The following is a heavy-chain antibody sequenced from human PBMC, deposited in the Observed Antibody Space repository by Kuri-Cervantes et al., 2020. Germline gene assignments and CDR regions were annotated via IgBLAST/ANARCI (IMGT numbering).Heavy chain of an antibody. Sequence: SETLSLTCTVSGGSISSGGYYWSWIRQHPGKGLEWIGYIYYSGSTYYNPSLKSRVTISVDTSKNQFSLKLSSVTAADTAVYYCARGVRDGYNSWFDPWGQGTLVTVSS. J-gene: IGHJ5*02. CDR3: ARGVRDGYNSWFDP. CDR1: GGSISSGGYY. CDR2: IYYSGST. D-gene: IGHD5-24*01. V-gene: IGHV4-31*03.